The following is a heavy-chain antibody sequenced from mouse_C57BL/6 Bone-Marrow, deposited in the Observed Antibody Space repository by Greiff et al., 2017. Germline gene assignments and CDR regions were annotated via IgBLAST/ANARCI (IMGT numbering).Heavy chain of an antibody. CDR2: IWSGGST. D-gene: IGHD2-12*01. CDR1: GFSLTSYG. CDR3: ARLRRGAWFAY. Sequence: VKLMESGPGLVQPSQSLSITCTVSGFSLTSYGVHWVRQSPGKGLEWLGVIWSGGSTDYNAAFISRLSISKDNSKSQVFFKMNSLQADDTAIYYCARLRRGAWFAYWGQGTLVTVSA. J-gene: IGHJ3*01. V-gene: IGHV2-2*01.